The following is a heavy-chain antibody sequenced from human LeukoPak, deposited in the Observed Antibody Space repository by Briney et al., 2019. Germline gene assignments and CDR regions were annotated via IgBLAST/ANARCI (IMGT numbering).Heavy chain of an antibody. CDR3: ATGDCSSTSCYTPYYYMDV. Sequence: ASVKVSCKVSGYTLTELSMHWVRQAPGKGLEWMGGFDPEDGETIYAQKFQGRVTMTEATSTDTAYMELSSLRSEDTAVYYCATGDCSSTSCYTPYYYMDVWGKGTTVTVSS. J-gene: IGHJ6*03. D-gene: IGHD2-2*02. CDR2: FDPEDGET. CDR1: GYTLTELS. V-gene: IGHV1-24*01.